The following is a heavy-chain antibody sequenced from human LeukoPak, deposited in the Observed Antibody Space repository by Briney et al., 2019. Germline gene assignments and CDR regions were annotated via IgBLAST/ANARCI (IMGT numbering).Heavy chain of an antibody. CDR1: GFTFGDYA. CDR2: IRSKAYGGTT. CDR3: TRTILGYYYDSSGYWFDY. D-gene: IGHD3-22*01. J-gene: IGHJ4*02. Sequence: PGGSLRLSCTASGFTFGDYAMSWVRQAPGKGLEWVGFIRSKAYGGTTEYAASVKGRFTISRDDSKSIAYLQMNSLKTEDTAVYYYTRTILGYYYDSSGYWFDYWGQGTLVTVSS. V-gene: IGHV3-49*04.